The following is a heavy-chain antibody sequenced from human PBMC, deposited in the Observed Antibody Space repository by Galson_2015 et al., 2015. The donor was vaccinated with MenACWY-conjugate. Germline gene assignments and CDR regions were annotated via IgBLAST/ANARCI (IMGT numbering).Heavy chain of an antibody. CDR1: GFTFSTYS. V-gene: IGHV3-48*02. CDR3: ARVPGYRYGYYDW. CDR2: ISSSSSTI. J-gene: IGHJ4*02. D-gene: IGHD5-18*01. Sequence: SLRLSCAASGFTFSTYSMNWVRQAPGKGLEWVSYISSSSSTIYYADSVNGRFTISRDNAKNSLYLQMNTLRDEDTAVYYCARVPGYRYGYYDWWGQGTLVTVSS.